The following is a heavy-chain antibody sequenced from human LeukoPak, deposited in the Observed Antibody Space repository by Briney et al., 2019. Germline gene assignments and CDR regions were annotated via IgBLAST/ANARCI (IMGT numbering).Heavy chain of an antibody. CDR1: GYTLTELS. CDR3: ARGRGWLRDPLNWFDP. CDR2: ISAYNGNT. V-gene: IGHV1-18*01. D-gene: IGHD5-24*01. Sequence: ASVKVSCKVSGYTLTELSMHWVRQAPGQGLEWMGWISAYNGNTNYAQKLQGRVTMTTDTSTSTAYMELRSLRSDDTAVYYCARGRGWLRDPLNWFDPWGQGTLVTVSS. J-gene: IGHJ5*02.